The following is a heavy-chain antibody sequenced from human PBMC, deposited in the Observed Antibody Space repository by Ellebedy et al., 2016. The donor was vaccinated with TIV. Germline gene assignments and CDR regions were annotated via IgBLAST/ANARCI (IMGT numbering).Heavy chain of an antibody. D-gene: IGHD3-10*01. V-gene: IGHV4-59*12. CDR1: GGSISSYY. CDR3: ARNPLDYYGSGYYYGMDV. CDR2: IYYSGST. Sequence: SETLSLTXTVSGGSISSYYWSWIRQPPGKGLEWIGYIYYSGSTNYNPSLKSRVTISVDTSKNQFSLKLSSVTAADTAVYYCARNPLDYYGSGYYYGMDVWGQGTTVTVSS. J-gene: IGHJ6*02.